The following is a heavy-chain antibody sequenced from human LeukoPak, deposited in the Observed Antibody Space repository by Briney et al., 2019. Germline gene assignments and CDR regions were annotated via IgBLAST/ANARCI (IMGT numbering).Heavy chain of an antibody. Sequence: PSQTLSLTCTVSGGSISSASYYWGWNRRPAGKGLEWIGRIYTSGSTNYNPSLKSRVTISVDTSKNQFSLKLSSVTAADTAVYYCARDWPGFDPWGQGTLVTVSS. J-gene: IGHJ5*02. V-gene: IGHV4-61*02. CDR1: GGSISSASYY. CDR3: ARDWPGFDP. CDR2: IYTSGST.